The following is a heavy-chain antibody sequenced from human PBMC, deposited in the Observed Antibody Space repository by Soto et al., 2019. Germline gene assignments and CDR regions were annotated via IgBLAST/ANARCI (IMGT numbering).Heavy chain of an antibody. D-gene: IGHD3-16*01. V-gene: IGHV3-53*01. J-gene: IGHJ6*02. CDR1: GFTVSSNY. CDR2: IYSGGST. CDR3: AREKTGDGVYGIDW. Sequence: GVSLRLSCSASGFTVSSNYMSWVRQAPGKGLEWVSVIYSGGSTYYADSVKGRFTISRDNSKNTLYLQMNSLRAEDTAVYYCAREKTGDGVYGIDWWGQGTTVTVSS.